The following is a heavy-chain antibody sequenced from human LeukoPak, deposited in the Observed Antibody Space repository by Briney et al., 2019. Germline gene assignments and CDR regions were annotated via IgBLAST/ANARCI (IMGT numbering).Heavy chain of an antibody. Sequence: APVKVSCKASGYRFSSNGISWVRQAPGQGLEWVGWVSTYNSETNYAPKFQGRVAMTKDTFTSTVYMELRSLRTDDTAVYYCALDNWNEFDPWGQGTLVTVSS. CDR2: VSTYNSET. CDR1: GYRFSSNG. J-gene: IGHJ5*02. V-gene: IGHV1-18*01. CDR3: ALDNWNEFDP. D-gene: IGHD1-20*01.